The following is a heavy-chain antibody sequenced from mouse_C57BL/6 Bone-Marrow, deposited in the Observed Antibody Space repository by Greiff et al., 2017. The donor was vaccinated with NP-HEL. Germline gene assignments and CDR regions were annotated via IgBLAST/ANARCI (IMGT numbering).Heavy chain of an antibody. D-gene: IGHD1-1*01. CDR3: ARRVYYYGSHYFDY. J-gene: IGHJ2*01. CDR1: GFTFSDYG. V-gene: IGHV5-17*01. CDR2: ISSGSSTI. Sequence: EVKLVESGGGLVKPGGSLKLSCAASGFTFSDYGMHWVRQAPEKGLEWVAYISSGSSTIYYADTVKGRFTISRDNAKNTLFLQMTSLRSEDTAMYYCARRVYYYGSHYFDYWGQGTTLTVSS.